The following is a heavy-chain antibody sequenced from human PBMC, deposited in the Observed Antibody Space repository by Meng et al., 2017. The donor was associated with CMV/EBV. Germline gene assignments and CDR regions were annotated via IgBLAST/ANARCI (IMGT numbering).Heavy chain of an antibody. CDR2: ISSSSSYI. CDR3: ARDGIVVVVAATSYYGMDV. CDR1: GFTFSDYY. J-gene: IGHJ6*02. V-gene: IGHV3-11*06. Sequence: GESLKISCAASGFTFSDYYMSWIRQAPGKGLKWVSSISSSSSYIYYADSVKGRFTISRDNAKNSLYLQMNSLRAEDTAVYYCARDGIVVVVAATSYYGMDVWGQGTTVTVSS. D-gene: IGHD2-15*01.